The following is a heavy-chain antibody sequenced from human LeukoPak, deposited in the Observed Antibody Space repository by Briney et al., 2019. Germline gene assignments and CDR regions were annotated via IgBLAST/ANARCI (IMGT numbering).Heavy chain of an antibody. Sequence: SGGSLRLSCAASGFSFSVYWMHWVRQAPGKGPVWVSRIKTDGSTTDYADFVKGRFTISRDNAKNTLYLQMNSLRAEDTAVYYCARILPDPTYGSGRRRSYYYYMDVWGKGTTVTISS. D-gene: IGHD3-10*01. CDR2: IKTDGSTT. CDR1: GFSFSVYW. CDR3: ARILPDPTYGSGRRRSYYYYMDV. J-gene: IGHJ6*03. V-gene: IGHV3-74*01.